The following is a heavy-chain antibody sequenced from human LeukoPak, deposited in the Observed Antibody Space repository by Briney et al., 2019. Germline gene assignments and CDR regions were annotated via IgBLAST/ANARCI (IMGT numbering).Heavy chain of an antibody. Sequence: SETLSLTCTVSGGSISNYLWSWIRQPPGKGLEWIGYIYHSGSTNYNPSLKSRVTMSVDTSKNQFSLRLRSVTAADTAVYYWASYFGYCSSTSCSGYFDYWGQGTLVTVSS. CDR1: GGSISNYL. CDR3: ASYFGYCSSTSCSGYFDY. D-gene: IGHD2-2*01. J-gene: IGHJ4*02. V-gene: IGHV4-59*08. CDR2: IYHSGST.